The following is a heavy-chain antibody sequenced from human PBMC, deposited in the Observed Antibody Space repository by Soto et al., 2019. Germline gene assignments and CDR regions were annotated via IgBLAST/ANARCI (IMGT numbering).Heavy chain of an antibody. CDR3: GRGYCGSTSCDNGFDP. J-gene: IGHJ5*02. D-gene: IGHD2-2*01. V-gene: IGHV1-18*04. Sequence: GASVTVSCTTSGYTFPTFVIIWVRQAPGQGLEWMGWSSAYNGNTNYAQKFQSRVTMITDKSTNTAYMELRSLRSDDTAVYYCGRGYCGSTSCDNGFDPWGQGTLVTVSS. CDR2: SSAYNGNT. CDR1: GYTFPTFV.